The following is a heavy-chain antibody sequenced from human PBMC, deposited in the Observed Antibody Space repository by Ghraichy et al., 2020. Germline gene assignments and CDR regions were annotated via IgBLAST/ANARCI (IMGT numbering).Heavy chain of an antibody. J-gene: IGHJ4*02. D-gene: IGHD3-10*01. CDR3: ARAFSGVTMVQGVIGY. V-gene: IGHV1-3*01. CDR2: INAGNGNT. Sequence: ASVKVSCKASGYTFTSYAMHWVRQAPGQRLEWMGWINAGNGNTKYSQKFQGRVTITRDTSASTAYMELSSLRSEDTAVYYCARAFSGVTMVQGVIGYWGQGTLVTVSS. CDR1: GYTFTSYA.